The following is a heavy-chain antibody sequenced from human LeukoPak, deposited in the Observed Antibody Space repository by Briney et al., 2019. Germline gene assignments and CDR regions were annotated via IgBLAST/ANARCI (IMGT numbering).Heavy chain of an antibody. V-gene: IGHV3-21*01. D-gene: IGHD3-10*01. CDR1: GFTFSSYS. CDR3: ARDRPEDDYGSGYYYYYGMDV. J-gene: IGHJ6*02. Sequence: GGSLRLSCAASGFTFSSYSMNWVRQAPGKGLERVSSISSSSSYIYYADSVKGRFTISRDNAKNSLYLQMNSLRAEDTAVYYCARDRPEDDYGSGYYYYYGMDVWGQGTTVTVSS. CDR2: ISSSSSYI.